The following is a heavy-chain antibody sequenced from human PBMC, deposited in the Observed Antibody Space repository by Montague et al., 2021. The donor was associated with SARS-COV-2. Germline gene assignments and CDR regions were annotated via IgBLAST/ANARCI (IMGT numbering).Heavy chain of an antibody. CDR3: ARPYSGSYLGWFDP. J-gene: IGHJ5*02. V-gene: IGHV3-30*19. CDR1: GGSLSGFS. Sequence: LSLTCAVFGGSLSGFSWNWVRQSPGKGLEWVAVISYDGSNKYYADSVKGRFTISRDNSKNTLYLQMNSLRAEDTAVYYCARPYSGSYLGWFDPWGQGTLVTVSS. CDR2: ISYDGSNK. D-gene: IGHD1-26*01.